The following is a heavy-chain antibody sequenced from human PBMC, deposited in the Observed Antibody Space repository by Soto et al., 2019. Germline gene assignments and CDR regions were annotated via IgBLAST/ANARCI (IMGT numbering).Heavy chain of an antibody. V-gene: IGHV2-5*01. D-gene: IGHD6-6*01. CDR1: GFSLSTTGEG. CDR3: AQVDDVAALFAY. Sequence: QITLKESGPTLVKPTQTLTLTCTFSGFSLSTTGEGVGWIRQPPGKALEWLAVIYWNGDKSYSTSLKSRLNISKATSKKQVVLTMMNMAPVDTGTYYCAQVDDVAALFAYLGQGTLVTVTS. J-gene: IGHJ4*02. CDR2: IYWNGDK.